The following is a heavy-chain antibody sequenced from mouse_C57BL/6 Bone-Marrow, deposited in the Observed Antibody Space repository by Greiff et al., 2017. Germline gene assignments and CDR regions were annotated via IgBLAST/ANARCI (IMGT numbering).Heavy chain of an antibody. D-gene: IGHD1-1*01. Sequence: EVQLQQSGAELVRPGASVKLSCTASGFNIKDDYMNWVKQRPEQGLEWIGWIYPENGDTEYASKFQGKATITADTSSNTAYLQLRSLSSGDTAVYYCTSLGTTIVAPYWYFDVWGTGTTVTVSS. J-gene: IGHJ1*03. V-gene: IGHV14-4*01. CDR3: TSLGTTIVAPYWYFDV. CDR2: IYPENGDT. CDR1: GFNIKDDY.